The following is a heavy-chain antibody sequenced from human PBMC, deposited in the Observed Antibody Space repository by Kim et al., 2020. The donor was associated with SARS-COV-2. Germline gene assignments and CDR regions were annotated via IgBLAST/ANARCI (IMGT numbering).Heavy chain of an antibody. J-gene: IGHJ4*02. CDR1: GGPISSSNEY. CDR2: HHESGNS. V-gene: IGHV4-39*01. D-gene: IGHD2-2*01. CDR3: ARCKSRVPDFDY. Sequence: SETLSLTCTVSGGPISSSNEYWGWLRPPPGKEMEGIVSHHESGNSYYNPSLRSPITISVATSKNQLTLKLSSVTAADTAIYYCARCKSRVPDFDYGDQG.